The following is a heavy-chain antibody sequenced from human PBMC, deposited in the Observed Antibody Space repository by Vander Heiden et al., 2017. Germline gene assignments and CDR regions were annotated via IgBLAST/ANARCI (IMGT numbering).Heavy chain of an antibody. J-gene: IGHJ4*02. V-gene: IGHV3-33*01. Sequence: QVQLVESGGGVVQPGRSLRLSCEASGFTFSYYGMHWVRQAPGEGLEWVAVIWYDRSNQFYADSVKGRFTISRDNSKNTLYLEMNSLRSEDTGMYYCARGIGGRALEYWGQGTLVSVSS. CDR1: GFTFSYYG. D-gene: IGHD6-25*01. CDR2: IWYDRSNQ. CDR3: ARGIGGRALEY.